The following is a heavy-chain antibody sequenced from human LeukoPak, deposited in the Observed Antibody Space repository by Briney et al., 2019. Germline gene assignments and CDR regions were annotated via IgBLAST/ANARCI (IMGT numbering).Heavy chain of an antibody. CDR3: AKDMSGYSGYDY. J-gene: IGHJ4*02. CDR2: ISGDGGST. D-gene: IGHD5-12*01. CDR1: GFTFDDYA. V-gene: IGHV3-43*02. Sequence: PGGSLSLSCAASGFTFDDYAMHWVRQAPGKGLEWVFLISGDGGSTYYADSVKGRFTISRDNSKNSLYLQMNSLRTEDTALYYCAKDMSGYSGYDYWGQGTLVTVSS.